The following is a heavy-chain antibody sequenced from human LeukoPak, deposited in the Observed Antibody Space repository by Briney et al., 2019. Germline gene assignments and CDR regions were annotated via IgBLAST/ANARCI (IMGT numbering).Heavy chain of an antibody. J-gene: IGHJ4*02. CDR2: INWNGGST. V-gene: IGHV3-20*04. CDR1: GFTLYYYG. D-gene: IGHD6-13*01. Sequence: GGSLRLSCAASGFTLYYYGVIWLRQAPGKGLEWVSGINWNGGSTGYPDSVKGRFTISRENAKNCLYLQVNSLRAEDTAFDYCARGRGIAASGTYDYWGQGTLVTVSS. CDR3: ARGRGIAASGTYDY.